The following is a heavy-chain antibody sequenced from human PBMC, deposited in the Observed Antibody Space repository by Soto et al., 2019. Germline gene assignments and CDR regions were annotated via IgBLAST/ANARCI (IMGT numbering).Heavy chain of an antibody. CDR3: VKGASQNFDFLLID. J-gene: IGHJ4*02. V-gene: IGHV3-30*18. CDR2: MSYDGSTE. CDR1: GFTFSNFG. Sequence: QVQLVESGGGVVQPGRSLRLSCAASGFTFSNFGIHWVRQAPGKGPEWLAAMSYDGSTEVYVDSVKGRFTISRDNPKNTLYLQINSLRLEATAGYYCVKGASQNFDFLLIDWGPGTRGTFSS. D-gene: IGHD3-9*01.